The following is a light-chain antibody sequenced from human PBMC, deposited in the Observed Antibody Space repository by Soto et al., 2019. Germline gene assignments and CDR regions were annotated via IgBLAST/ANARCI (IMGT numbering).Light chain of an antibody. V-gene: IGKV3-20*01. CDR3: HQYGNSPFT. J-gene: IGKJ3*01. CDR1: QSVSSNS. Sequence: EIVLTQSPGTLSLSPGQRATLSCRASQSVSSNSLAWYQQKPGQAPRLLIYGASNRAIGISDRFSGSRAGTDFTLSISRLEPEDFALYYCHQYGNSPFTFGPGTKV. CDR2: GAS.